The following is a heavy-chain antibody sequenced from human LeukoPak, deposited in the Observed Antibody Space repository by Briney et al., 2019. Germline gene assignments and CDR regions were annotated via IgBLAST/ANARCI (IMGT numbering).Heavy chain of an antibody. CDR1: GGTFSSYA. D-gene: IGHD5-12*01. V-gene: IGHV1-2*06. CDR2: IDPNSGCT. J-gene: IGHJ4*02. CDR3: ASDRGSGYDSPY. Sequence: ASVKVSCKASGGTFSSYAISWVRQAPGQGLEWMGRIDPNSGCTNYAQKFQGRVTMTRDTSISTAYMELSRLRSDDTAVYYRASDRGSGYDSPYWGQGTLVTASS.